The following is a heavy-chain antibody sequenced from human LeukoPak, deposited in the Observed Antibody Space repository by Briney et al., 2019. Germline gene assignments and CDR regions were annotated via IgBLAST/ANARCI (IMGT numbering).Heavy chain of an antibody. V-gene: IGHV4-39*01. CDR3: ARASKAQDYYYYYYGMDV. J-gene: IGHJ6*02. D-gene: IGHD5/OR15-5a*01. CDR2: MYYSGST. Sequence: SETLSLTCTVSGGSISSSSYYWGWIRQPPGKGLEWIGSMYYSGSTYYNPSLKSRVTISVDTSKNQFSLKLSSVTAADTAVYYCARASKAQDYYYYYYGMDVWGQGTTVTVSS. CDR1: GGSISSSSYY.